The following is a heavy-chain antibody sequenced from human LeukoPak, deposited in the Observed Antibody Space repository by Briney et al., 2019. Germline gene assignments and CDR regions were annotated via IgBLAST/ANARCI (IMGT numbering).Heavy chain of an antibody. CDR3: ARVIAAAEAVDY. V-gene: IGHV4-59*01. CDR2: IYYSGST. J-gene: IGHJ4*02. Sequence: PSETLSLTCTVSGGSISSYYWSWIRQPPGKGLEWIGYIYYSGSTNYNPSLKSRVTISVDTSKNQFSLKLSSVTAADTAVYYCARVIAAAEAVDYWGQGTLVTVSS. D-gene: IGHD6-13*01. CDR1: GGSISSYY.